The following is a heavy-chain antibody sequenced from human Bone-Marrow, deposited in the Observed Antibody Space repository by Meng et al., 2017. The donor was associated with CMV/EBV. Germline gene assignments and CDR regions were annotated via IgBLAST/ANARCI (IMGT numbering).Heavy chain of an antibody. V-gene: IGHV1-69*05. J-gene: IGHJ5*02. CDR1: GGTFSTNA. CDR2: IIPIFGTA. D-gene: IGHD2-2*02. Sequence: SVKVSCKASGGTFSTNAISWVRQAPGQGLEWMGGIIPIFGTANYAQKFQGRVTITTDESTSTAYMELSSLRSEDTAVYYCARDGCSSTGCYTGVPYNWFDPWGQGTLVTVSS. CDR3: ARDGCSSTGCYTGVPYNWFDP.